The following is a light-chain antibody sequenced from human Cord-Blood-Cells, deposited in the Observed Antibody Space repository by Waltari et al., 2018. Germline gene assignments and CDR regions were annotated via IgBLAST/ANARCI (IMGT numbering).Light chain of an antibody. J-gene: IGKJ1*01. CDR3: QQYYSTPWT. CDR1: QSVLYSSNNKNY. Sequence: DIVMTQSPDSLAVSLGERATIKCKYSQSVLYSSNNKNYLDWYQQKPGQPPKLLIYWASTRESGVPDRFSGSGSGTDFTLTISSLQAEDVAVYYCQQYYSTPWTFGQGTKVEIK. V-gene: IGKV4-1*01. CDR2: WAS.